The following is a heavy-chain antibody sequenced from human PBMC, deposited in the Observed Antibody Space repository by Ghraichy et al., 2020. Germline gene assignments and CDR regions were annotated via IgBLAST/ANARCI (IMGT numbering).Heavy chain of an antibody. CDR2: IKQDGSEK. Sequence: GESLNISCAASGFTFSSYWMSWVRQAPGKGLEWVANIKQDGSEKYYVDSVKGRFTISRDNAKNSLYLQMNSLRAEDTAVYYCARRNYDYVWGSWAFDYWGQGTLVTVSS. D-gene: IGHD3-16*01. CDR3: ARRNYDYVWGSWAFDY. J-gene: IGHJ4*02. V-gene: IGHV3-7*01. CDR1: GFTFSSYW.